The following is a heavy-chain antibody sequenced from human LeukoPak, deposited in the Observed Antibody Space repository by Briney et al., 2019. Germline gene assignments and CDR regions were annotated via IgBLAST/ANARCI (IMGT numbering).Heavy chain of an antibody. CDR2: ISSDGSST. CDR1: GFTFSSYW. CDR3: AKAQLIVVVPAAIDY. Sequence: GGSLRLSCAASGFTFSSYWMHWVRQAPGKGLVWVSRISSDGSSTSYADSVKGRFTISRDNTKNTLYLQMNSLRAEDTAVYYCAKAQLIVVVPAAIDYWGQGTLVTVSS. D-gene: IGHD2-2*01. V-gene: IGHV3-74*01. J-gene: IGHJ4*02.